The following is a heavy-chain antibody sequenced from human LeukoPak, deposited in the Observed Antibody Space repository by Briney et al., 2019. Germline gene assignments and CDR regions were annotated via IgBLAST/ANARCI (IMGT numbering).Heavy chain of an antibody. V-gene: IGHV3-66*01. CDR3: ASGNCSGGSCYTGYFDY. CDR2: IYSGGST. J-gene: IGHJ4*02. D-gene: IGHD2-15*01. Sequence: GSLRLSCAASGFTFSSYGMHWVRQAPGKGLEWVSVIYSGGSTYYADSVKGRFTISRDNSKNTLYLQMNSLRAEDTAVYYCASGNCSGGSCYTGYFDYWGQGTLVTVSS. CDR1: GFTFSSYG.